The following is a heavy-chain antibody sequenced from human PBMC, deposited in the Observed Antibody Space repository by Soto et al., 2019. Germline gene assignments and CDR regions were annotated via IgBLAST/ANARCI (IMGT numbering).Heavy chain of an antibody. CDR1: VGSFTNYY. CDR2: INHSGST. J-gene: IGHJ6*02. CDR3: ARVRHGTYYYYGMDV. V-gene: IGHV4-34*01. Sequence: SETLSLTCFFSVGSFTNYYWTWIRQSPGKGLGWIGEINHSGSTNYNPSLKSRVTILVDTSKNRFSLKLSSVTAADTAVYYCARVRHGTYYYYGMDVWGQGTTVTVSS. D-gene: IGHD1-1*01.